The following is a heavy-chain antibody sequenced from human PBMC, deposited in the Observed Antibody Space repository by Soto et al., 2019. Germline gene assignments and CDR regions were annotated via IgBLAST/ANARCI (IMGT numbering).Heavy chain of an antibody. D-gene: IGHD5-12*01. Sequence: PSETLSLPCAFSGYSISSGCFWVCIRQPPGKGLEWIANMYHDGNTHYNPSLKSRVTMSGDTSKNQFSLKLNSLTAADTPVYYWARESYSGYHSYDYWGQVILGTASS. CDR2: MYHDGNT. CDR1: GYSISSGCF. CDR3: ARESYSGYHSYDY. J-gene: IGHJ4*02. V-gene: IGHV4-38-2*02.